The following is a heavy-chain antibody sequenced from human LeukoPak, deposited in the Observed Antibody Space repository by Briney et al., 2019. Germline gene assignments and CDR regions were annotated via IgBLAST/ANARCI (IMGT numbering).Heavy chain of an antibody. CDR3: ARVGRGYGSGSLTTWFDP. J-gene: IGHJ5*02. CDR2: ISNSGSTI. CDR1: GFTFSSYE. V-gene: IGHV3-48*03. D-gene: IGHD3-10*01. Sequence: GGSLRLSCAASGFTFSSYEMNWVRQAPGKGLEWVSYISNSGSTIYYADSVKGRFTISRDNAKNSLYLQMNSLRAEDTAVYYCARVGRGYGSGSLTTWFDPWGQGTLVTVSS.